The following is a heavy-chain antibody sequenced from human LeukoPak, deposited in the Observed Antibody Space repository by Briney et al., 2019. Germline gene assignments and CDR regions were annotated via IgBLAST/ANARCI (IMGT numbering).Heavy chain of an antibody. CDR1: GFIFSTYG. V-gene: IGHV3-30*18. CDR3: AEGLRGGLPTASDY. Sequence: GGSLRLSCAASGFIFSTYGMHWVRQAPGKGLEWVALISYDGSDIYYADSVKGRFTISRDNSKKTLYLQMNSLRDEDTAVYYCAEGLRGGLPTASDYWGQGTLVTVSS. J-gene: IGHJ4*02. D-gene: IGHD3-16*01. CDR2: ISYDGSDI.